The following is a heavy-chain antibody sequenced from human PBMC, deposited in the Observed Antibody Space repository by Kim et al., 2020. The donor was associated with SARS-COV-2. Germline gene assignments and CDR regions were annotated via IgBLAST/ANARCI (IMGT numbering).Heavy chain of an antibody. V-gene: IGHV4-34*01. CDR2: INHSGST. CDR3: ARGEIVVVTAMVTYYYYYYMDV. Sequence: SETLSLTCAVYGGSFSGYYWSWIRQPPGKGLEWNGEINHSGSTNYNPSLKSRVTISVDTPKNQFSLKLSSVTAADTAVYYCARGEIVVVTAMVTYYYYYYMDVWGKGTTVTVSS. D-gene: IGHD2-21*02. CDR1: GGSFSGYY. J-gene: IGHJ6*03.